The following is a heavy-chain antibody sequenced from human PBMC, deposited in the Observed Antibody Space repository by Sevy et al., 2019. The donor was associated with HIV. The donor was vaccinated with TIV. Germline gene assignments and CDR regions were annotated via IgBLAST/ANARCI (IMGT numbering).Heavy chain of an antibody. D-gene: IGHD2-15*01. V-gene: IGHV1-18*04. CDR2: ISPNNGNT. CDR1: GYTFATYK. J-gene: IGHJ4*02. Sequence: ASVKVSCKASGYTFATYKISWVRQAPGQGLEWMGWISPNNGNTNSTQNFQGRVTMTTDTSTNTDFLDLRSLRSDDTAVYYCGGGGDVVGVPATANGYFDFWGQGTLVTVSS. CDR3: GGGGDVVGVPATANGYFDF.